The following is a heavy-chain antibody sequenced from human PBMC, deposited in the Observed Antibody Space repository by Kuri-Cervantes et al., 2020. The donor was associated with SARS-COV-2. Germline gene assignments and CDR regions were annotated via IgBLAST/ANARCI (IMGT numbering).Heavy chain of an antibody. CDR2: ISSSGSTI. D-gene: IGHD6-19*01. J-gene: IGHJ4*02. Sequence: GESLKISCAASGFTFSSYEMNWVRQAPGKGLEWVSYISSSGSTIYYADSVKGRFTISRDNSKNTLYLQMNSLRAEDTAVYYCAKDVINGGQWLVGGFDYWGQGTLVTVSS. CDR1: GFTFSSYE. V-gene: IGHV3-48*03. CDR3: AKDVINGGQWLVGGFDY.